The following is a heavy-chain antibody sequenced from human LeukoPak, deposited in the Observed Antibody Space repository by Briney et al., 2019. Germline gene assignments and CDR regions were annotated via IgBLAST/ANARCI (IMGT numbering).Heavy chain of an antibody. Sequence: SVKVSCKASGFTFTISAMQWVRQARGQRLEWIGWIVVGSGNTNYAQKFQGRVTITRDMSTSTVYMELSSLRSEDTAVYYCAAREMAVSYYFDYWGQGTLVTVSS. D-gene: IGHD5-24*01. V-gene: IGHV1-58*02. CDR3: AAREMAVSYYFDY. J-gene: IGHJ4*02. CDR1: GFTFTISA. CDR2: IVVGSGNT.